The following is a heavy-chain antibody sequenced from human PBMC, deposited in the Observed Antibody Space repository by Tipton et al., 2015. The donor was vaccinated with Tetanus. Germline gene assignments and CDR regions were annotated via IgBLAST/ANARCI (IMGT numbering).Heavy chain of an antibody. Sequence: TLSLTCTVSGDSVRSGDYQWNWIRQSPGKGLEWLAYISNSGRTNSNYDLKSRISISRDTSKNQFSLSLTSVTAADTAVYYCARADYNLARKGPFDSWRQGTQVIVS. CDR2: ISNSGRT. J-gene: IGHJ4*02. CDR1: GDSVRSGDYQ. CDR3: ARADYNLARKGPFDS. D-gene: IGHD5-12*01. V-gene: IGHV4-61*08.